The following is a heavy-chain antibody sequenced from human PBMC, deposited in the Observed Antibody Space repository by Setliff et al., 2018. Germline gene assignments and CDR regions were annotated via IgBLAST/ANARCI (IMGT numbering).Heavy chain of an antibody. J-gene: IGHJ3*02. D-gene: IGHD1-26*01. CDR1: GDSISSGSYY. CDR3: ARDRRIVGARHAFDI. CDR2: IFHSGST. V-gene: IGHV4-31*03. Sequence: SETLSLTCTVSGDSISSGSYYWNWIRQHPEKGLEWLGYIFHSGSTHYNSSLKSSITISIDTSKNHFSLELNSVTAADSAVYYCARDRRIVGARHAFDIWGQGTMVTVSS.